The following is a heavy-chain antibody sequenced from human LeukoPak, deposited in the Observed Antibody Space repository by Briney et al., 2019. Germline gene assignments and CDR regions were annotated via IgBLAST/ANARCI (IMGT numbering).Heavy chain of an antibody. CDR1: GYTFTSYY. D-gene: IGHD2-2*01. CDR2: INPSGGST. Sequence: ASVKVSCKASGYTFTSYYIHWVRQAPGRGLEWMGIINPSGGSTSYAQKLQGRVTMTRDTSTSTVYMELSSLRSEDTAVYYCAKGVCSSTSCGYAFDIWGQGTMVSVS. J-gene: IGHJ3*02. V-gene: IGHV1-46*01. CDR3: AKGVCSSTSCGYAFDI.